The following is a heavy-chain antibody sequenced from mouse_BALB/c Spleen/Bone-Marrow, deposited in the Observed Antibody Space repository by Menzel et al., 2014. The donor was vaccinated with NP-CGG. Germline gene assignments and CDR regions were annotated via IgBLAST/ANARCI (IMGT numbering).Heavy chain of an antibody. D-gene: IGHD1-1*01. Sequence: EVQLQESGGGLVQPGGSLKLSCAASGFDFSRYWMSWVRQAPGKGLEWIGEINPDSSTINYTPSLKDKFIISRDNAKNTLYLPMSKVRSEDTALYYCERHNYYGNLFVWGAGTTVTVSS. J-gene: IGHJ1*01. CDR1: GFDFSRYW. V-gene: IGHV4-1*02. CDR2: INPDSSTI. CDR3: ERHNYYGNLFV.